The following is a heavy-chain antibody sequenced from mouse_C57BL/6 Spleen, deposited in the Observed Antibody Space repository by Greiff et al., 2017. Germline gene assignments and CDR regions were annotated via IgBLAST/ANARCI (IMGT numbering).Heavy chain of an antibody. CDR3: ARRGLLRPYAMDY. Sequence: QVQLQQSGAELVKPGASVKISCKASGYAFSSYWMNWVKQRPGKGLEWIGQIYPGDGDTNYNGKFKGKATLTADKSSSTAYMQLSSLTSEDSAVYFCARRGLLRPYAMDYWGQGTSVTVSS. CDR2: IYPGDGDT. J-gene: IGHJ4*01. D-gene: IGHD1-1*01. V-gene: IGHV1-80*01. CDR1: GYAFSSYW.